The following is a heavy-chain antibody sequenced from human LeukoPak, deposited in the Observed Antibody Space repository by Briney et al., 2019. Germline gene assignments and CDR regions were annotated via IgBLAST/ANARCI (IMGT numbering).Heavy chain of an antibody. J-gene: IGHJ4*02. Sequence: GGSLRLSCAASGFTVSSNYMSWLRQAPGKGLEGISIIYTGGTTYYADSVKGRFTISRDTSKNTLYLQMNSLRVEDTAVYYCARNSAFDYWGQGTLVTVSS. CDR2: IYTGGTT. CDR3: ARNSAFDY. CDR1: GFTVSSNY. D-gene: IGHD1-1*01. V-gene: IGHV3-53*01.